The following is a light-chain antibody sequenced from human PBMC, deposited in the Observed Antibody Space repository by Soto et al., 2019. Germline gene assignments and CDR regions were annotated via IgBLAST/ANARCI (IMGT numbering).Light chain of an antibody. V-gene: IGKV4-1*01. CDR2: CAS. CDR3: QQYYTTPLT. CDR1: QSVFYRYNNKNN. Sequence: DIVMTQSPDSLAVSLGERATINCKSSQSVFYRYNNKNNLAWYQQKPGQPPKLLIYCASTRESGVADRFSGSGSGTYFTLTISSLQAEDVAVYYCQQYYTTPLTFGQGTKVEIK. J-gene: IGKJ1*01.